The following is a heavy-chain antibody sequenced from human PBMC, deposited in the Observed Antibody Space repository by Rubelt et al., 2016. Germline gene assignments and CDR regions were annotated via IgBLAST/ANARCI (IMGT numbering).Heavy chain of an antibody. Sequence: GASVKVSCKASGYTFTMYVIHWVRQAPGQSLEWMALINAGLGYTKYSQEFQGRVTITRDTSASTAYMELRSLRSDDTAVYYCARDGVVVVTAIDYWGQGTLVTVSS. CDR2: INAGLGYT. CDR1: GYTFTMYV. V-gene: IGHV1-3*01. CDR3: ARDGVVVVTAIDY. D-gene: IGHD2-21*02. J-gene: IGHJ4*02.